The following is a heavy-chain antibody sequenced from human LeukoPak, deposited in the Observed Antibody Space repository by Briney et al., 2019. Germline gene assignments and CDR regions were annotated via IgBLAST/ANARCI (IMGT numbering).Heavy chain of an antibody. CDR2: IYYSGST. J-gene: IGHJ6*03. D-gene: IGHD3-10*01. V-gene: IGHV4-59*12. CDR1: GGSISNYY. CDR3: ARRASYYGSGSYDFFYYYYMDV. Sequence: SETLSLTCTVSGGSISNYYWSWIRQPPGKGLEWIGYIYYSGSTNYNPSLKSRVTISVDTSKNQFSLKLSSVTAADTAVYYCARRASYYGSGSYDFFYYYYMDVWGRGTTVTISS.